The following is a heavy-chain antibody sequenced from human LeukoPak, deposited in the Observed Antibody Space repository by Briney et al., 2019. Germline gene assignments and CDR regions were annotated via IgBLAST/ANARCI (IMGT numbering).Heavy chain of an antibody. V-gene: IGHV1-2*02. J-gene: IGHJ6*02. CDR3: ARESIAVAGTSSSVGYYGMDV. Sequence: ASVKVSCKASGYTFTGYCMHWVRQAPGQGLEWMGWINPNSGGTNYAQKFQGRVTMTRDTSISTAYMELSRLRSDDTAVYYCARESIAVAGTSSSVGYYGMDVWGQGTTVTVSS. D-gene: IGHD6-19*01. CDR1: GYTFTGYC. CDR2: INPNSGGT.